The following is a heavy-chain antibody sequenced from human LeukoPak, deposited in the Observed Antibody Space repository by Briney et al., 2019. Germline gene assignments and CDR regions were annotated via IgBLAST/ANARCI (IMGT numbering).Heavy chain of an antibody. V-gene: IGHV3-11*06. CDR3: ARPRYCTSTNCYIDY. CDR1: GFTFSDSY. Sequence: GGSLRLSCAASGFTFSDSYMSWIRQVPGKGLEWVSSISSGSTYIYNADSVQGRFTISRDNAKNSLYLQMNSLRAEDTAVYYCARPRYCTSTNCYIDYWGQGTLVTVSS. J-gene: IGHJ4*02. CDR2: ISSGSTYI. D-gene: IGHD2-2*02.